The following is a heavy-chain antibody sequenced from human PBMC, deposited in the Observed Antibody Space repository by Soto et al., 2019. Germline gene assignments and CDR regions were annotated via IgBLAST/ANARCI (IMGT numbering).Heavy chain of an antibody. J-gene: IGHJ6*03. Sequence: QVQLEESGGGVVQPGTSLRLSCAASGFTFNAYSMHWVRQAPGKGLEWVAVISYDGHHEYYLDSVKGRFTISRDNPQNVVLLQLNSLTVEATSVYFCAKDRAVLAGRRRSYVYYGMDAWGKVTTVIVS. CDR3: AKDRAVLAGRRRSYVYYGMDA. CDR1: GFTFNAYS. D-gene: IGHD6-6*01. CDR2: ISYDGHHE. V-gene: IGHV3-30*04.